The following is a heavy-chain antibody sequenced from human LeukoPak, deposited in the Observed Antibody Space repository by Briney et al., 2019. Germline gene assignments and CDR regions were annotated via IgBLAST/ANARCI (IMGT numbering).Heavy chain of an antibody. CDR3: ATRITMVRGVMNWFDP. CDR2: ISYDGSNK. Sequence: GRSLRLSCAASGFTFSSYGMHWVRQAPGNGLEWVAVISYDGSNKYYADSVKGRFTISRDNSKNTLYLQMNSLRAEDTAVYYCATRITMVRGVMNWFDPWGQGTLVTVSS. CDR1: GFTFSSYG. V-gene: IGHV3-30*03. D-gene: IGHD3-10*01. J-gene: IGHJ5*02.